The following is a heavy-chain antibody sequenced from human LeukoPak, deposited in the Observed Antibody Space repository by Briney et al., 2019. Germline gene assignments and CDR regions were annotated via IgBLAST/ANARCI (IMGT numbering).Heavy chain of an antibody. CDR2: VNHSGST. V-gene: IGHV4-34*01. CDR1: GGSFSGYY. Sequence: KPSETLSLTCAVYGGSFSGYYWSWIRQPPGKGLEWIAEVNHSGSTNYNLSLKSRVTISVDKSKNQFSLNLSSVTAADTAVYYCARARRGSGYYQVDYWGQGTLVTVSS. J-gene: IGHJ4*02. D-gene: IGHD3-22*01. CDR3: ARARRGSGYYQVDY.